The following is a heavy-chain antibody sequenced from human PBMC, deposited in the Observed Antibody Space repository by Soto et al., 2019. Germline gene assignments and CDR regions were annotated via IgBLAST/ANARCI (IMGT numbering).Heavy chain of an antibody. D-gene: IGHD3-22*01. CDR2: VYYTGRT. CDR1: GGSINNYY. Sequence: QVQLQESGPGLVKPSETLSLTCTVSGGSINNYYWTWIRQSPGRGLEWIGYVYYTGRTNYNPSIKIRVTMSLDTSRNQFSLSLSSVTAADTAIYFCARYSPPKKSYDSNPGWFDPWGQGTLVAVSS. CDR3: ARYSPPKKSYDSNPGWFDP. J-gene: IGHJ5*02. V-gene: IGHV4-59*01.